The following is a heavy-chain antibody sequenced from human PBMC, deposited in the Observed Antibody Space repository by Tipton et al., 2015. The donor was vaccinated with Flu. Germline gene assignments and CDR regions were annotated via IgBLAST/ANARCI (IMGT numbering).Heavy chain of an antibody. CDR1: GGSISTSY. V-gene: IGHV4-4*07. CDR2: ISTSGST. CDR3: ARDLRGYSGYTGGDAFDM. Sequence: TLSLTCTVAGGSISTSYWSWIRQPAGKGLEWIGRISTSGSTNYNASLESRVTRSRDTSKNHISLRLRSATAADTALYYCARDLRGYSGYTGGDAFDMWGRGIMVFVSS. J-gene: IGHJ3*02. D-gene: IGHD5-12*01.